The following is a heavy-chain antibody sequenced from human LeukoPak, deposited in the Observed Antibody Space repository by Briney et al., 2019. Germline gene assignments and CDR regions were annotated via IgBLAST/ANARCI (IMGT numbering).Heavy chain of an antibody. V-gene: IGHV3-7*01. D-gene: IGHD3-22*01. J-gene: IGHJ4*02. CDR1: GFTFSSCW. CDR2: LKQDGSEK. Sequence: GGPLRLPCGASGFTFSSCWMSWVRRAPGKGLEGVANLKQDGSEKYYVDSVKGRFTISRDNAKNSAYLQMNSLRAEDTAVYYCAREWPYYHDSSGYYLDYWGQGTLVIVSA. CDR3: AREWPYYHDSSGYYLDY.